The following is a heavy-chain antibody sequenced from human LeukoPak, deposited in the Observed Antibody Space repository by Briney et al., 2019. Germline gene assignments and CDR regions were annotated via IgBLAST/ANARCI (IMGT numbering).Heavy chain of an antibody. Sequence: PGGSLRLSCAASGFTFSSYGMHWVRQAPGKGLEWVAVIWYDGSNKYYADSVKGRFTISRDNSKNTLYLQMNSLRAEDTAVYYCARHLLSGDFWGIDYWGQGTLVTVSS. V-gene: IGHV3-33*01. J-gene: IGHJ4*02. CDR3: ARHLLSGDFWGIDY. CDR1: GFTFSSYG. CDR2: IWYDGSNK. D-gene: IGHD3-16*01.